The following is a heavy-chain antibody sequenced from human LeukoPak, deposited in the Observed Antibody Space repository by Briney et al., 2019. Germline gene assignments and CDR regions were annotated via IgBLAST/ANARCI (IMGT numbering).Heavy chain of an antibody. V-gene: IGHV5-51*01. CDR1: GYSFTSYW. CDR2: IYPGDSDT. D-gene: IGHD3-22*01. CDR3: ARRRYSYESSGSSYFNLFDP. J-gene: IGHJ5*02. Sequence: GASLKISCKGSGYSFTSYWIGWVRQMPGKGLEWMGIIYPGDSDTRYSPSFQGQVTISADKSISTAYLQWSSLKASDTAIYHWARRRYSYESSGSSYFNLFDPWGQGTLVTVSS.